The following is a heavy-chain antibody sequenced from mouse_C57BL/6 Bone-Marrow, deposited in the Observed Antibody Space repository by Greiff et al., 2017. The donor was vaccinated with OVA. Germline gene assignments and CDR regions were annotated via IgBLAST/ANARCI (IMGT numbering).Heavy chain of an antibody. V-gene: IGHV1-50*01. CDR3: ARSRD. J-gene: IGHJ2*01. CDR1: GYTFTSYW. CDR2: IDPSDSYT. Sequence: QVQLQQPGAELVKPGASVKLSCKASGYTFTSYWMQWVKQRPGQGLEWIGEIDPSDSYTTYNQKFKGKATLTVDTSSSTAYMQLSSLTSEDSAVYYCARSRDWGQGTTLTVSS.